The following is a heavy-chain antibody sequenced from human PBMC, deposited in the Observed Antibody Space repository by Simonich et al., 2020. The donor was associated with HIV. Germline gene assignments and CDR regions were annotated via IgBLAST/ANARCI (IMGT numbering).Heavy chain of an antibody. CDR3: ARRDRELILYFDY. Sequence: QVQLQQWGAGLLKPSETLSLTCAVYGGSFSGYYWSGTRQPPGRGLEWIGEINHSGITNYKSSLNSRATISVDKSKNQFSLKLSSVTAADTAIYYCARRDRELILYFDYWGQGNLVTVSS. CDR2: INHSGIT. J-gene: IGHJ4*02. D-gene: IGHD3-3*01. CDR1: GGSFSGYY. V-gene: IGHV4-34*01.